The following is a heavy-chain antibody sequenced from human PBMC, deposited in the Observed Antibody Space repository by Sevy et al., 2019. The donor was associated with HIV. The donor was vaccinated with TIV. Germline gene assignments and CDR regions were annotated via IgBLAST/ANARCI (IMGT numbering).Heavy chain of an antibody. CDR3: AIRDSTFYGMDV. CDR1: GFTFGTYT. D-gene: IGHD6-13*01. CDR2: ISGSAGTT. Sequence: GGSLRLSCAASGFTFGTYTMNWVRQAPGKGLDWVSAISGSAGTTYYADSVQGRFTISRDNSKNRVYLQMNSLRLEDTAKYYCAIRDSTFYGMDVWGQGTTVTVSS. J-gene: IGHJ6*02. V-gene: IGHV3-23*01.